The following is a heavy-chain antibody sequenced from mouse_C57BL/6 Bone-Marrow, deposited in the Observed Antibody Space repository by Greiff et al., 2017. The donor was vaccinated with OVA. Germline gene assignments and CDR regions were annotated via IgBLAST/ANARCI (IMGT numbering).Heavy chain of an antibody. CDR2: INPYNGGT. V-gene: IGHV1-19*01. CDR3: ARLSYYDYAFDY. Sequence: VQLQQSGPVLVKPGASVKMSCKASGYTFTDYYTNWVKQSHGKSLEWIGVINPYNGGTSYNQKFKGKATLTVDKSSSTAYMELNSLTSEDSAVYYCARLSYYDYAFDYWGQGTTLTVSS. J-gene: IGHJ2*01. D-gene: IGHD2-4*01. CDR1: GYTFTDYY.